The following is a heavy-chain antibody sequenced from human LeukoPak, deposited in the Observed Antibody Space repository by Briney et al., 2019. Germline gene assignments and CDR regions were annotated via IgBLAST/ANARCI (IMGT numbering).Heavy chain of an antibody. CDR2: ITGSGDST. V-gene: IGHV3-23*01. J-gene: IGHJ4*02. CDR1: GFIFSTYL. D-gene: IGHD1-26*01. Sequence: GGSLRLSCAASGFIFSTYLMSWVRQAPGKGLEWASAITGSGDSTFYADSVKGRCTISRDNSKNTLSLQMNTLRAEDTAVYYCAKENPVGGTNYFDYWGQGTLVTVSS. CDR3: AKENPVGGTNYFDY.